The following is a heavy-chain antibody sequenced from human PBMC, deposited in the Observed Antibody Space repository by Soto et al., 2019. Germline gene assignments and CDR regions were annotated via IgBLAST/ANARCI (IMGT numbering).Heavy chain of an antibody. Sequence: SETLSLTCAVSGGSISSGGYYWSWIRQHPGKGLEWIGYIYYSGSTYYNPSLKSRVTISVDTSKNQFSLKLSSVTAADTAVYYCASYTLLDYDSTWGQGTLVTVSS. CDR2: IYYSGST. D-gene: IGHD3-22*01. J-gene: IGHJ5*02. V-gene: IGHV4-31*11. CDR3: ASYTLLDYDST. CDR1: GGSISSGGYY.